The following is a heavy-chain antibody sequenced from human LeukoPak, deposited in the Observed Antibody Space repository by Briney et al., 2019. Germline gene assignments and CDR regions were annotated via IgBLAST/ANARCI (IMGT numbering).Heavy chain of an antibody. CDR1: GYTFTGYY. J-gene: IGHJ3*02. V-gene: IGHV1-2*02. D-gene: IGHD3-10*01. CDR3: ARAEYYGSGSSTAFDI. Sequence: ASVKVSCKASGYTFTGYYMHWVRQAPGQGLEWMGWINPNSGGTNYAQKFQGRVTMTRDTSISTAYMELSRLRSDDTAVYYCARAEYYGSGSSTAFDIWGQGTMATVSS. CDR2: INPNSGGT.